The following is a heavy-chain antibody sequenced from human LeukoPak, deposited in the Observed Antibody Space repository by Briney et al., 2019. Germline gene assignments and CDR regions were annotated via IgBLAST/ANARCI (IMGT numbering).Heavy chain of an antibody. V-gene: IGHV4-38-2*02. CDR1: GYSISSGYY. CDR3: ARHSNWNGGVDWFDP. Sequence: PSETLSLTCTVSGYSISSGYYWGWIRQPPGKGLEWIGSIYHSGSTYYNPSLKSRVTISIDTSNNQFSLKLNSVTAADTAVYYCARHSNWNGGVDWFDPWGQGAQVTVSS. CDR2: IYHSGST. J-gene: IGHJ5*02. D-gene: IGHD1-20*01.